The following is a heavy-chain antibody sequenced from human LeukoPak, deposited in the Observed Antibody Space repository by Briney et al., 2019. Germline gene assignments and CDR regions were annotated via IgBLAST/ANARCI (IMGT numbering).Heavy chain of an antibody. CDR1: GGSIENYY. Sequence: PSETLSLTCTVSGGSIENYYWSWIRQPPGKGLEWIANIYHTGSTNYNPSLSSRVTISIDTAKNQFSLKLTSVTAADTAVYYCARRGRNSSGWQDYLWGQGTLVTVSS. CDR3: ARRGRNSSGWQDYL. J-gene: IGHJ4*02. D-gene: IGHD6-25*01. CDR2: IYHTGST. V-gene: IGHV4-59*01.